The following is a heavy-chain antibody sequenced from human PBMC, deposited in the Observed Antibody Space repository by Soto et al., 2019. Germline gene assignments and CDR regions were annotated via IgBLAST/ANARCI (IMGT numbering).Heavy chain of an antibody. Sequence: QVHLVQSGAEVKKPGASVKVSCKASGYTFTNYDINWVRQAPGQGLEWMGWISTYTGNRNYAQKLQGRVTMTTATSTSTAYMELKSLRSDDTAVYYCARGYYHGSGRPTPGGMDVWGQGTTVTVSS. CDR3: ARGYYHGSGRPTPGGMDV. CDR2: ISTYTGNR. J-gene: IGHJ6*02. V-gene: IGHV1-18*01. D-gene: IGHD3-10*01. CDR1: GYTFTNYD.